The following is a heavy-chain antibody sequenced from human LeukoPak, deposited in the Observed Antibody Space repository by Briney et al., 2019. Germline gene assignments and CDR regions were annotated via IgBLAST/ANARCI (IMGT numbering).Heavy chain of an antibody. V-gene: IGHV4-39*01. D-gene: IGHD6-6*01. CDR3: ISENSTLGDAFDI. J-gene: IGHJ3*02. CDR1: GGSISSSSYY. Sequence: SETLSLTCTVSGGSISSSSYYWGWIRQPPGKGLAWIGSIYYSGSTYYNPSLKSRVTISVDTSKNQFSLKLSSVTAADTAVYYCISENSTLGDAFDIWGQGTMVTVSS. CDR2: IYYSGST.